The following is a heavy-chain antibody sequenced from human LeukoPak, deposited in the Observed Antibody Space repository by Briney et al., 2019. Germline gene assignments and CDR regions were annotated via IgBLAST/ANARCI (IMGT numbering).Heavy chain of an antibody. J-gene: IGHJ4*02. CDR2: VSLEGNGR. CDR1: GFTFSSYT. V-gene: IGHV3-30*04. D-gene: IGHD6-13*01. CDR3: ARENLAAAGKGSKYYFDY. Sequence: QSGGSLKLSCAASGFTFSSYTMYWFRQAPGKGLQWVASVSLEGNGRYFPGSVEGRFTISRDNAKNSPYLQMNSLRAEDTAVYYCARENLAAAGKGSKYYFDYWGQGTLVTVSS.